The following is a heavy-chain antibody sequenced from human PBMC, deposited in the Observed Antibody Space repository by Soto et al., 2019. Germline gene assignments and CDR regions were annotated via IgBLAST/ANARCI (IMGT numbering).Heavy chain of an antibody. V-gene: IGHV3-30-3*01. D-gene: IGHD6-19*01. J-gene: IGHJ5*02. CDR2: ISYDGSNK. CDR3: ARDFIAVAEVYWFDP. CDR1: GFTFSSYA. Sequence: GGSLRLSCAASGFTFSSYAMHWVRQAPGKGLEWVAVISYDGSNKYYADSVKGRFTISRDNSKNTLYLQMNSLRAEDTAVYYCARDFIAVAEVYWFDPWGQGTLVTVSS.